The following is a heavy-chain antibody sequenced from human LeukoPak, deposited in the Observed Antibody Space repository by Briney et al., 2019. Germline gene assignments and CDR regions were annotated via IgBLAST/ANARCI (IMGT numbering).Heavy chain of an antibody. CDR3: ARDRSLSILVATYFDY. CDR2: IWYDGSNK. D-gene: IGHD5-12*01. V-gene: IGHV3-33*01. CDR1: GFTFSSYG. J-gene: IGHJ4*02. Sequence: GRSLRLSCAASGFTFSSYGMHWVRQAPGKGLEWVAVIWYDGSNKYYADSVKGRFAISRDNSKNTLYLQMNSLRAEDTAVYYCARDRSLSILVATYFDYWGQGTLVTVSS.